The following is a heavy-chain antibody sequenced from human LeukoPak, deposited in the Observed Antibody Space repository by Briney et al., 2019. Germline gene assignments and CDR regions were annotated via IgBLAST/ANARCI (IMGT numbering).Heavy chain of an antibody. CDR1: GGSISSSSYY. CDR3: AKCPYDYGDFGFDH. V-gene: IGHV4-39*01. D-gene: IGHD4-17*01. Sequence: SETLSLTCTVSGGSISSSSYYWGWIRQPPGKGLESIGSIYYSGSTYYNPSLKSRVTISVDTSKNQLSLKLSSVTAADTAVYYCAKCPYDYGDFGFDHWGQGTLVTVSS. J-gene: IGHJ4*02. CDR2: IYYSGST.